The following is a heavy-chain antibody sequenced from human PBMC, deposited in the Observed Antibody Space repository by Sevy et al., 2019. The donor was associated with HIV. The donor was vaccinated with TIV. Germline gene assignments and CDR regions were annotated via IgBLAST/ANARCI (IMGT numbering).Heavy chain of an antibody. D-gene: IGHD3-3*01. J-gene: IGHJ5*02. CDR2: INHSGST. CDR1: XXXFSGYY. CDR3: ARGYDFWSXYSPXWXXX. Sequence: SETLSLTXAVYXXXFSGYYWSWIRQPPGKGLEWIGEINHSGSTNYNPSLKSRVTISVDTSKNQFSLKLSSVTAADTAVYYCARGYDFWSXYSPXWXXXXXXGTLVTXSS. V-gene: IGHV4-34*01.